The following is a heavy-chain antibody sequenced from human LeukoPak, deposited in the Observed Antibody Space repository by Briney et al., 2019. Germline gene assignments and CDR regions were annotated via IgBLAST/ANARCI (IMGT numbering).Heavy chain of an antibody. D-gene: IGHD3-22*01. J-gene: IGHJ6*02. CDR1: GYTFTTYA. CDR2: INTNTGNP. CDR3: ARVGGYLLYYYYYYGMDV. Sequence: ASVKVSCKVSGYTFTTYAMNWVRQAPGQGLEWMGWINTNTGNPTYAQGFTGRFVFSLDTSVSTAYLQISSLKAEDTAVYYCARVGGYLLYYYYYYGMDVWGQGTTVTVSS. V-gene: IGHV7-4-1*02.